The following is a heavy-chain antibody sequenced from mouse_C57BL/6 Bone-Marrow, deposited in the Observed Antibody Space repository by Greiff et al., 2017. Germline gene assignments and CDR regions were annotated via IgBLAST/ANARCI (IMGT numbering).Heavy chain of an antibody. Sequence: EVQLMESGGDLVKPGGSLKLSCAASGFTFSSYGMSWVRQTPDKRLEWVATISSGGSYTYYPDSVKGRFTISRDNAKNTLYLQMSSLKSEDTAMYYCARQGYYYGSDWYFDVWGTGTTVTVSS. V-gene: IGHV5-6*01. D-gene: IGHD1-1*01. J-gene: IGHJ1*03. CDR1: GFTFSSYG. CDR2: ISSGGSYT. CDR3: ARQGYYYGSDWYFDV.